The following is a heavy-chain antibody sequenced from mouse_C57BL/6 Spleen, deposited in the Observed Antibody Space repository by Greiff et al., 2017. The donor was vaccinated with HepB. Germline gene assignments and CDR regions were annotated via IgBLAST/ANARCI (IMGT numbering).Heavy chain of an antibody. V-gene: IGHV1-62-2*01. J-gene: IGHJ3*01. CDR1: GYTFTEYT. D-gene: IGHD1-1*01. CDR2: FYPGSGSI. Sequence: VQLQQSGAELVKPGASVKLSCKASGYTFTEYTIHWVKQRSGQGLEWIGWFYPGSGSIKYNAKFKDKATLTADKSSSTVYMELSRLTSEDSAVYFCARNEDPIITTGGGFAYWGQGTLVTVSA. CDR3: ARNEDPIITTGGGFAY.